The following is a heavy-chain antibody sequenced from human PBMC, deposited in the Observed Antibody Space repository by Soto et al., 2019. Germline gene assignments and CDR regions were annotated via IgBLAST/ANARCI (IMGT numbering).Heavy chain of an antibody. V-gene: IGHV3-23*01. J-gene: IGHJ5*02. CDR3: AKYTVTEALGES. CDR1: GFTFSSYA. D-gene: IGHD3-16*01. CDR2: VSRAGTYT. Sequence: EVQLLESGGDVVRPGGSLRLSCAASGFTFSSYAMGWVRQAPGKGLEWVAGVSRAGTYTFYADSVRGRFSISRDNSREQGGLYLNALGGAETDVYFFAKYTVTEALGESWGQGTLVSVSS.